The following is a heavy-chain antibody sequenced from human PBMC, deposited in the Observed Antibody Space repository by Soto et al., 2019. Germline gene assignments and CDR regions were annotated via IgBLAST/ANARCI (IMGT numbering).Heavy chain of an antibody. V-gene: IGHV1-69*12. D-gene: IGHD3-3*01. CDR1: GGTFGNTA. Sequence: QVQLVQSGAEVKEPGSSVNVSCKTSGGTFGNTAVTWVRQVPGQGLEWIGGIVPLFGTANYAQKFRGRVMITANXXTXTAYMDLSSLRSDDTAIYYCARDGDPGYSFWSGPLGGGRFDPWGQGTLVTVSS. CDR2: IVPLFGTA. CDR3: ARDGDPGYSFWSGPLGGGRFDP. J-gene: IGHJ5*02.